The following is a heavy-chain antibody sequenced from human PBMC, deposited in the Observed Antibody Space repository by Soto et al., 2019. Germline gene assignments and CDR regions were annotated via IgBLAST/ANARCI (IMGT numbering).Heavy chain of an antibody. Sequence: EVQLVESGGGLVKPGGSLRLSCAASGFTFSSYSMNCVRQAPGKGLAWVSSISSSSSYIYYADSVKCRFTISRDNANNSLYLQMISRRAEDTAVYYCARWRLGQWWAADAEQWDYWGQGTLVTVS. J-gene: IGHJ4*02. D-gene: IGHD2-15*01. CDR1: GFTFSSYS. V-gene: IGHV3-21*01. CDR2: ISSSSSYI. CDR3: ARWRLGQWWAADAEQWDY.